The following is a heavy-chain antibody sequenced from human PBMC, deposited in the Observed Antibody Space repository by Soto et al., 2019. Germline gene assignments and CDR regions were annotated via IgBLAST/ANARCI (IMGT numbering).Heavy chain of an antibody. Sequence: SVKVSCKTSGGTFSSYAISWVRQAPGQGLEWMGGIIPIFGTANYAQKFQGRVTITADESTSTAYMELSSLRSEDTAVYYCAGLGYSYGYGMDVWGQGTTVTVSS. D-gene: IGHD5-18*01. CDR1: GGTFSSYA. V-gene: IGHV1-69*13. J-gene: IGHJ6*02. CDR2: IIPIFGTA. CDR3: AGLGYSYGYGMDV.